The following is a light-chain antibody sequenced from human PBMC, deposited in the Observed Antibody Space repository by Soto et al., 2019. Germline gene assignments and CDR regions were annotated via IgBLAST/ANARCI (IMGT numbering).Light chain of an antibody. CDR2: KAS. CDR3: LQYNSYSET. Sequence: DIQMTQSPSTLSASVGDRVTITCRASQSISSWLAWYQQKPGKAPKLLIYKASSLESGVPSRFSGSGSGTEFTLTISSLQPDDFATYYCLQYNSYSETFGQGTKV. J-gene: IGKJ1*01. CDR1: QSISSW. V-gene: IGKV1-5*03.